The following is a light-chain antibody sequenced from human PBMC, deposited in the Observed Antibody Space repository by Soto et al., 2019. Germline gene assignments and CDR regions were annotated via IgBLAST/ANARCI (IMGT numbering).Light chain of an antibody. Sequence: DIQMTQSPSSLSASVGDSVTITCQASEDVDDFLNWYQQKPGRAPKLLIFDASNLETGVPSRFIGRGSGTEYTFTINNLQPADFATYYCQQYHRLPPTFGQGTKVEIK. CDR2: DAS. CDR3: QQYHRLPPT. CDR1: EDVDDF. J-gene: IGKJ1*01. V-gene: IGKV1-33*01.